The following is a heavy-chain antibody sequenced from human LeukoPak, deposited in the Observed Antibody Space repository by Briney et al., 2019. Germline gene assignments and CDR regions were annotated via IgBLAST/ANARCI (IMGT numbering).Heavy chain of an antibody. CDR1: GFTFSSYG. CDR3: AKDHSQVGLFDY. J-gene: IGHJ4*02. CDR2: ISYDGSNK. V-gene: IGHV3-30*18. D-gene: IGHD1-26*01. Sequence: GGSLRLSCAASGFTFSSYGMPWVRQAPGKGLEWVAVISYDGSNKYYADSVKGRFTISRDNSKNTLYLQMNSLRAEDTAVYYCAKDHSQVGLFDYWGQGTLVTVSS.